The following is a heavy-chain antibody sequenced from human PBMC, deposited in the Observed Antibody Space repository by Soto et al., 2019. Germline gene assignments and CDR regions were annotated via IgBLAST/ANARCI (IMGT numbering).Heavy chain of an antibody. V-gene: IGHV3-66*01. J-gene: IGHJ6*02. Sequence: GGSLRLSCAASGFTVSSNYMSWVRQAPGKGLEWVSVIYSGGSTYYADSVKGRFTISRDNSKNTLYLQMNSLRAEDTAVYYCARDSRGPLAAYYGMDVWGQGTTVTVSS. CDR1: GFTVSSNY. CDR3: ARDSRGPLAAYYGMDV. D-gene: IGHD6-19*01. CDR2: IYSGGST.